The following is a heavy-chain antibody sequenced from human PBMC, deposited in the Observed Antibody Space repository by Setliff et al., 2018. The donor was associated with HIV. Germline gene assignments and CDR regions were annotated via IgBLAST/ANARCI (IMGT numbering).Heavy chain of an antibody. V-gene: IGHV3-15*01. Sequence: GGSLRLSCAASGFTFSNAWMNWVRQAPGKGLEWLGRIKSELDGGTTDYAAPVKGRFTLSRDDSKNMLYLQMNSLKTEDTALYFCTTIKSYGAFDFWGQGALVTVSS. CDR1: GFTFSNAW. CDR3: TTIKSYGAFDF. CDR2: IKSELDGGTT. J-gene: IGHJ4*02. D-gene: IGHD5-18*01.